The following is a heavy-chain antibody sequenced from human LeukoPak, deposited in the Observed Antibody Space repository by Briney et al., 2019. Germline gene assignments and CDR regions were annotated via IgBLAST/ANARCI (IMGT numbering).Heavy chain of an antibody. CDR3: ARRYLSGYYSLPFDP. V-gene: IGHV4-34*01. CDR1: GGSFSGYY. Sequence: SETLSLTCAVYGGSFSGYYWSWIRQPPGKGPEWIGEINHSGSTNYNPSLKSRVTISVDTSKNQFSLKLSSVTAADTAVYYCARRYLSGYYSLPFDPWGQGTLVTVSS. D-gene: IGHD3-22*01. CDR2: INHSGST. J-gene: IGHJ5*02.